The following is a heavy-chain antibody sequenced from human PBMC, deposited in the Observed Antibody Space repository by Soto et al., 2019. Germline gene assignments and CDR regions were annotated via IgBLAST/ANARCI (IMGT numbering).Heavy chain of an antibody. CDR2: LNRDGSTT. Sequence: EVQLVESGGGLVQPGGSLRLSCATSGFTFGNSWLHWVRQAPWKGLEWVSRLNRDGSTTNYADSVKGRFPVSRDNARNTLYLQMNSLRAEDTAVYYCATAEVDYWGPGTLVTGSS. CDR1: GFTFGNSW. V-gene: IGHV3-74*01. J-gene: IGHJ4*02. CDR3: ATAEVDY.